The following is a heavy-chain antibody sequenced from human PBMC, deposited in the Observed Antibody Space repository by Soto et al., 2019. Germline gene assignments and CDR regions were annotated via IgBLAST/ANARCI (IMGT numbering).Heavy chain of an antibody. CDR3: VADRAFQYYYGSGRNYGMDV. Sequence: PSETLSLTCVVSDKSISKDIWWNWVRQPPGQGLEWIGEVHHTKGALYNPALRSRVTVSVDTSKNQFSLKLSSVTAADTAVYYCVADRAFQYYYGSGRNYGMDVWGQGTTVTVSS. CDR1: DKSISKDIW. V-gene: IGHV4-4*02. CDR2: VHHTKGA. D-gene: IGHD3-10*01. J-gene: IGHJ6*02.